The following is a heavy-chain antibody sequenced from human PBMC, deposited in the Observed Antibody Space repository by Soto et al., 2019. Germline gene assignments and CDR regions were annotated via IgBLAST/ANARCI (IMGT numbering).Heavy chain of an antibody. J-gene: IGHJ4*02. D-gene: IGHD2-2*02. Sequence: ASVKVSCKASGYTFTSYAMHWVRQAPGQRLEWMGWINAGNGNTKYSQKFQDRFIISRDNAENSLFLQMNSLRADDTAMYYCAEDIPIGRSNFDYWGQGALVTVSS. CDR3: AEDIPIGRSNFDY. CDR2: INAGNGNT. V-gene: IGHV1-3*01. CDR1: GYTFTSYA.